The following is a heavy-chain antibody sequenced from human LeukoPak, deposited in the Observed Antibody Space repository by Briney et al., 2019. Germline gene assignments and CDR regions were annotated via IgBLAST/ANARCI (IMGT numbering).Heavy chain of an antibody. Sequence: GGSLRLSCEVSGFTFSSYWIHWVRQAPGKGLVWVSRFSDDEGRTVYADSVKGRFTISKDNAKNTLYLQMNSLRAEDTAVYYCARDYFYGLDVWGQGTTVTVSS. J-gene: IGHJ6*02. CDR2: FSDDEGRT. CDR3: ARDYFYGLDV. CDR1: GFTFSSYW. V-gene: IGHV3-74*01.